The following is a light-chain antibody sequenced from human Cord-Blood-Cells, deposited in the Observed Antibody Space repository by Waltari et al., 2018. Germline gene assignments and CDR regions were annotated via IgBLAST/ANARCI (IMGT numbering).Light chain of an antibody. V-gene: IGKV1-5*01. CDR3: QQYNSYAYT. J-gene: IGKJ2*01. CDR2: DAS. CDR1: QSISSW. Sequence: DIQMTQSPPTLSASVGDRVTITCRASQSISSWLAWYQQKPGKAPKLLIYDASSLESGVPSRFSGSGSGTEFTLTISSLQPDDFATHYCQQYNSYAYTFGQGTKLEIK.